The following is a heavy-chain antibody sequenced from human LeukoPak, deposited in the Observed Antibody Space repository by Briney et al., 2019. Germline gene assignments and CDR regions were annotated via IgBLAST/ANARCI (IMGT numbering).Heavy chain of an antibody. Sequence: GRPLRLSCAASGFTFDDYAMHWVRQAPGKGLEWVAGISWSSGNIGYADSVKGRFTFSRDNAENSLHLQMNSLRTEDTALYFCARDAWRRAFNYGMDVWGQGTTVAVSS. CDR1: GFTFDDYA. CDR3: ARDAWRRAFNYGMDV. D-gene: IGHD5-12*01. CDR2: ISWSSGNI. V-gene: IGHV3-9*01. J-gene: IGHJ6*02.